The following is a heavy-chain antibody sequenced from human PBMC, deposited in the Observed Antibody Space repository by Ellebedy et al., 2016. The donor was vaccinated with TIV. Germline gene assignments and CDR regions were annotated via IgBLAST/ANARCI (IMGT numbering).Heavy chain of an antibody. CDR2: INTDATT. D-gene: IGHD3-10*01. Sequence: PGGSLRLSCAASGFTVSSNYMTWVRQAPGKGLEWISLINTDATTYYADSVKGRFTISRDNLKNMLYLQMNNLRAEETAVYYCARLGFGQDSAFDIWGQGTMVTVSS. CDR1: GFTVSSNY. V-gene: IGHV3-53*01. J-gene: IGHJ3*02. CDR3: ARLGFGQDSAFDI.